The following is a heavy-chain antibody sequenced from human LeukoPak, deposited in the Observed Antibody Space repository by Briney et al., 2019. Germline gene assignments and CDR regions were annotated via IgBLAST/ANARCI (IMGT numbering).Heavy chain of an antibody. CDR3: ARDPGGNSEGGY. V-gene: IGHV4-4*07. J-gene: IGHJ4*02. CDR2: IYTSGST. CDR1: GGSISSYY. D-gene: IGHD4-23*01. Sequence: SETLSLTCTVSGGSISSYYWSCIRQPAGKGLESIGRIYTSGSTNYNPSLKSRVTMSVDTSKNQFSLKLSPVTAADTAVYYCARDPGGNSEGGYRGQGTLVTVSS.